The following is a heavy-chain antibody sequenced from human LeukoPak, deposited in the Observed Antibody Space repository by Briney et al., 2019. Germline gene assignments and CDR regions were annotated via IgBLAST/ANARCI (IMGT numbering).Heavy chain of an antibody. J-gene: IGHJ4*02. V-gene: IGHV4-61*02. Sequence: SETLSLTCTVSGGSISSGSYYWSWIRQPAGKGLEWIGRIYTSGSTNYNPSLKSRVTISVDTSKNQFSLKLSSVTAADTAVYYCARESSGYKSYYFDYWGQGTLVTVSS. CDR2: IYTSGST. CDR3: ARESSGYKSYYFDY. CDR1: GGSISSGSYY. D-gene: IGHD3-22*01.